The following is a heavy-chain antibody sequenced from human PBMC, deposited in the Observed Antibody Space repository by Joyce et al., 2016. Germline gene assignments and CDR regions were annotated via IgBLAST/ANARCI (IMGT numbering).Heavy chain of an antibody. J-gene: IGHJ5*02. CDR3: ARDVTDWFDP. V-gene: IGHV5-10-1*03. Sequence: EVQLVQSGAEVKKPGESLRISCKGSGNNFTSHWLSWVLQLPGKGLEWRERTAPRDTCTACSPSFEGHASTSVDRTVGAAYLQWSSLWASDTAIYYCARDVTDWFDPWAQGTLVTVSS. CDR2: TAPRDTCT. CDR1: GNNFTSHW. D-gene: IGHD3-10*02.